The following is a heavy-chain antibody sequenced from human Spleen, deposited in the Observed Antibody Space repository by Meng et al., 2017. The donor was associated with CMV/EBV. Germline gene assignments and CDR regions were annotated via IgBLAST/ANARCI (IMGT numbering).Heavy chain of an antibody. Sequence: GRRVQSGAEVKKPGASVKVSCKASGYTFTSYYMHWVRQAPGQGLEWMGIINPSGGSTSYAQKFQGRVTMTRDTSTSTVYMELSSLRSEDTAVYYCARDEGAGTTRNWFDPWGQGTLVTVSS. CDR1: GYTFTSYY. D-gene: IGHD1-7*01. CDR2: INPSGGST. J-gene: IGHJ5*02. V-gene: IGHV1-46*01. CDR3: ARDEGAGTTRNWFDP.